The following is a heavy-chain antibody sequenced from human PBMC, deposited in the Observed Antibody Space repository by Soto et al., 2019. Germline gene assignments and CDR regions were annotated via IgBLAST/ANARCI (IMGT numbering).Heavy chain of an antibody. Sequence: GGSLRLSCAASGFTFSSYWMSWVRQAPGKGLEWVANIKQDGSEKYYVDSVKGRFTISRDNAKNSLYLQMNSLRAEDTAVYYCARLPSSILYSYYYYYMDVWGKGTTVTVSS. J-gene: IGHJ6*03. CDR2: IKQDGSEK. V-gene: IGHV3-7*01. CDR1: GFTFSSYW. CDR3: ARLPSSILYSYYYYYMDV.